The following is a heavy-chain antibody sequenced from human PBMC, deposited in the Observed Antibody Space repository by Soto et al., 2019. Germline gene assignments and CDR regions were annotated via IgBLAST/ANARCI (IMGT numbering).Heavy chain of an antibody. CDR3: ARHEKGYYYYGSGSSHFDY. CDR1: GGSISSYY. V-gene: IGHV4-59*08. CDR2: IYYSGST. Sequence: PSETLSLTCTVSGGSISSYYWSWIRQPPGKGLEWIGYIYYSGSTNYNPSLKSRVTISVDTSKNQFSLKLSSVTAADTAVYYCARHEKGYYYYGSGSSHFDYWGQGTLVTVSS. D-gene: IGHD3-10*01. J-gene: IGHJ4*02.